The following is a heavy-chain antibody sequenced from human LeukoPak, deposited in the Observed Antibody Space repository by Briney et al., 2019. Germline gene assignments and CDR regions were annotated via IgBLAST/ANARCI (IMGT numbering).Heavy chain of an antibody. CDR3: ARDMRHYRYYESDEYYFNFEY. Sequence: ASVRVSCKASGYIFTIYVLSWVRQAPGQGLEWMGWISANNGHTHYAQKFQGRLTITRDMSTRTVDMELRSLRSDDTAVYYCARDMRHYRYYESDEYYFNFEYWGQGTLVTVSS. CDR2: ISANNGHT. CDR1: GYIFTIYV. D-gene: IGHD3-22*01. J-gene: IGHJ4*02. V-gene: IGHV1-18*01.